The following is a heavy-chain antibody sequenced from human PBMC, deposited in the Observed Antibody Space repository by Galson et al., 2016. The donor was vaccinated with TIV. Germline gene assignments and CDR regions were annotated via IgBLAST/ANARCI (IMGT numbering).Heavy chain of an antibody. CDR2: ISAYMGDT. CDR1: GYTFTKYG. V-gene: IGHV1-18*01. J-gene: IGHJ4*02. Sequence: SVKVSCKASGYTFTKYGYSWVRQAPGQGLEWLGWISAYMGDTNSAQKFQGRVTMTTDTATSTVYMELRSLRSDDTAVYYCAREREINWNGQAGLDYWGQGTLVTVSS. CDR3: AREREINWNGQAGLDY. D-gene: IGHD1-20*01.